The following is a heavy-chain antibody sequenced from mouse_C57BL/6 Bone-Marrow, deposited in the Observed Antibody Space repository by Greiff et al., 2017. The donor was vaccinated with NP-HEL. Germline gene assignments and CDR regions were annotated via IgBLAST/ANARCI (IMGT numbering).Heavy chain of an antibody. V-gene: IGHV1-18*01. Sequence: EVKLMESGPELVKPGASVKIPCKASGYTFTDYNMDWVKQSHGKSLEWIGDINPNNGGTIYNQKFKGKATLTVDKSSSTAYMELRSLTSEDTAVYYCARKVWYYGSSPWFAYWGQGTLVTVSA. D-gene: IGHD1-1*01. CDR2: INPNNGGT. CDR3: ARKVWYYGSSPWFAY. CDR1: GYTFTDYN. J-gene: IGHJ3*01.